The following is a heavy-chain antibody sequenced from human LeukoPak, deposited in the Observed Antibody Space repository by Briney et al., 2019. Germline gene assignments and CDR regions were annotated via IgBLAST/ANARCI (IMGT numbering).Heavy chain of an antibody. V-gene: IGHV3-23*01. Sequence: PGGSLRLSCAASGFAFSSQAMGWVRQAPGKGLEWVSVISDSGSITYYADSVKGRFTISRDNSKNTLFLQMNSLRAEDTAVYYCARDLSPVVRASPMGYWGQGTLVTVSS. CDR1: GFAFSSQA. J-gene: IGHJ4*02. CDR3: ARDLSPVVRASPMGY. CDR2: ISDSGSIT. D-gene: IGHD3-10*01.